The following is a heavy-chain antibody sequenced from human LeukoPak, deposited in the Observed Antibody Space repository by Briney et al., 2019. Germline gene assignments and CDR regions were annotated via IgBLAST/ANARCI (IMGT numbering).Heavy chain of an antibody. CDR2: MHASGTT. Sequence: PSETLSLTCTVSGYSVSSSYYWSWIRQPAGKGLEWIGRMHASGTTNYNPSLKSRVTMSVDTSKKQLSLKMSSVTAADTAVYYCARDMPYSSGLNDAFDIWGQGTMVTVSS. V-gene: IGHV4-4*07. CDR1: GYSVSSSYY. CDR3: ARDMPYSSGLNDAFDI. D-gene: IGHD6-25*01. J-gene: IGHJ3*02.